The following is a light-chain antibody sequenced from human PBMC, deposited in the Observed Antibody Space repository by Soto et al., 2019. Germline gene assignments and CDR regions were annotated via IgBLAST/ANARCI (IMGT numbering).Light chain of an antibody. V-gene: IGLV1-44*01. J-gene: IGLJ2*01. CDR2: SNN. CDR1: SSNIGSNT. CDR3: VAWDDSLNGYVV. Sequence: QSALTQPPSASGTPGQRVTISCSGSSSNIGSNTVNWYQQLPGTAPKLVIYSNNQRPSGVPDRFSGSKSGTSASLAISGLQSEDEADYYCVAWDDSLNGYVVFGGGTKLTVL.